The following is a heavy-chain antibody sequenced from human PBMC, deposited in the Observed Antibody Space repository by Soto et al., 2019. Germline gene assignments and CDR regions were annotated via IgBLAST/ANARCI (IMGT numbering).Heavy chain of an antibody. Sequence: QVQLVESGGGVVQPGRSLRLSCAASGFTFNTYGMHWVLQAPGKGLEWVAVILYDGSIKYYSDSVKGRFTISRDNSKNTQYLEMNSLRPEDRAFYYCANGGGIMITFGGGYFDYWGQGTLVTVSS. CDR3: ANGGGIMITFGGGYFDY. CDR1: GFTFNTYG. V-gene: IGHV3-30*18. CDR2: ILYDGSIK. D-gene: IGHD3-16*01. J-gene: IGHJ4*02.